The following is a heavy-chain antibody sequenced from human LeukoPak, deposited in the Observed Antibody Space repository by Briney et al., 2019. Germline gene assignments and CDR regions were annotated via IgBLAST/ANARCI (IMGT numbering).Heavy chain of an antibody. CDR3: AVCSGSSRPFGY. J-gene: IGHJ4*02. V-gene: IGHV3-21*01. CDR2: ISSSSSYI. D-gene: IGHD1-26*01. CDR1: GFTFGSYS. Sequence: GGSLRLSCAASGFTFGSYSMNWVRQAPGKGLEWVSSISSSSSYIYYADSVKGRFTISRDNAKNSLYLQMNSLRAEDTAVYYCAVCSGSSRPFGYWGQGTLVTVSS.